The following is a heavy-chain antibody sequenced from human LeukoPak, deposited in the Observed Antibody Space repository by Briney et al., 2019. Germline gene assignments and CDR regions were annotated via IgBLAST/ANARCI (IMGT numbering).Heavy chain of an antibody. J-gene: IGHJ4*02. Sequence: GGSLRLSCAASGFTFSSYSMNWVRQAPGKGLEWVSYISSSSSTIYYADSVKGRFTISRDNAKNSLYLQMNSLRAEDTAVYYCARAITIFGVVVNGPQGDYWGQGTLVTVSS. D-gene: IGHD3-3*01. CDR1: GFTFSSYS. CDR2: ISSSSSTI. V-gene: IGHV3-48*01. CDR3: ARAITIFGVVVNGPQGDY.